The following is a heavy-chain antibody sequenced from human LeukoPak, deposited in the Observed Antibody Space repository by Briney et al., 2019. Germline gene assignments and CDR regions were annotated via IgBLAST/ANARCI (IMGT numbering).Heavy chain of an antibody. V-gene: IGHV4-59*01. Sequence: SETLSLTCTVSGGSISSYYWSWIRQPPGKGLEWIGYIYYSGSTNYNPSLKSRVTISVDTSKNQFSLKLSSVTAADTAVYYCARDRGDYYDSSGYKYYFDYWGQGTLVTVSS. D-gene: IGHD3-22*01. J-gene: IGHJ4*02. CDR1: GGSISSYY. CDR3: ARDRGDYYDSSGYKYYFDY. CDR2: IYYSGST.